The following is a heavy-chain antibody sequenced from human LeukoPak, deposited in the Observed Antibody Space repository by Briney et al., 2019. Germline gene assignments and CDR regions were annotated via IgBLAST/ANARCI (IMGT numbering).Heavy chain of an antibody. CDR3: ARDQGIAAAGVFDS. J-gene: IGHJ4*02. CDR1: GGTFSNFA. D-gene: IGHD6-13*01. V-gene: IGHV1-69*10. Sequence: ASVKVSCKASGGTFSNFAISWVRQAPGQGLEWMGRIMPILDIVNLAQMFQGRVTITADKSTTTAYMELNSLRSDDTAVCYCARDQGIAAAGVFDSWGQGTLVTVSS. CDR2: IMPILDIV.